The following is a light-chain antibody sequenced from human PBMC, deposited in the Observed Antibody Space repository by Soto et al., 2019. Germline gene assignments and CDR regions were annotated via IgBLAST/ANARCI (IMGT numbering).Light chain of an antibody. J-gene: IGKJ3*01. V-gene: IGKV3-20*01. CDR1: QSVSSSC. CDR3: QQYGSSLLT. Sequence: EITLAQSLGTLSLYQAERATHSLRTNQSVSSSCLAGYQQKPGQAPMLLIYDANSRATGIPDRFSCSASGTDFALTCFRLLPEDSVWYYCQQYGSSLLTFG. CDR2: DAN.